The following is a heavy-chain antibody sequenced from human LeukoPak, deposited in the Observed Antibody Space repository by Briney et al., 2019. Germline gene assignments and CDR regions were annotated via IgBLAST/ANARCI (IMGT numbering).Heavy chain of an antibody. V-gene: IGHV3-33*01. CDR1: GFTFSTYA. Sequence: GGSLRLSCAASGFTFSTYAMHWVRQAPGKGLEWVTMIWHDGSHTYYTDSVRGRFTISRDKSKNTVYVQISSLRAEDTAVYYCARDIFGSGSYPDYWGQRTLVTVST. D-gene: IGHD3-10*01. J-gene: IGHJ4*02. CDR3: ARDIFGSGSYPDY. CDR2: IWHDGSHT.